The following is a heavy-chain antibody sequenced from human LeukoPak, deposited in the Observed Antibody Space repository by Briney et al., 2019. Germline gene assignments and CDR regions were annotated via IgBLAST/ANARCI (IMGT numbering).Heavy chain of an antibody. J-gene: IGHJ4*02. CDR1: GGSISSGSYY. Sequence: SETLSLTCTVSGGSISSGSYYWCWIRQPAGKGLEWIGRIYTSESTNYNPSLKSRVTISADTSKNQFSLKLTSVTAADTAVYYCARDGDSGDYAYWGQGTLVTVSS. CDR3: ARDGDSGDYAY. V-gene: IGHV4-61*02. CDR2: IYTSEST. D-gene: IGHD4-17*01.